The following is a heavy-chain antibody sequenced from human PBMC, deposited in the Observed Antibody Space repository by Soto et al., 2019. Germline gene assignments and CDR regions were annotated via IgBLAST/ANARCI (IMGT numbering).Heavy chain of an antibody. V-gene: IGHV1-69*12. CDR1: GGTFSSYA. CDR3: ARWSGYGSGSSLDPFDY. Sequence: QVQLVQSGAEVKKPGSSVKVSCKASGGTFSSYAISWVRQAPGQGLEWMGGIIPIFGTANYAQKIQGRVTITADESTSKAYMELSSLRSEDTAVYYCARWSGYGSGSSLDPFDYWGQGTLVTVSS. D-gene: IGHD3-10*01. J-gene: IGHJ4*02. CDR2: IIPIFGTA.